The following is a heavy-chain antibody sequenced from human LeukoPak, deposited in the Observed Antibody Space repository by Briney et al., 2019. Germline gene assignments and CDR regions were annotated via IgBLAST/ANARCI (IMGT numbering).Heavy chain of an antibody. D-gene: IGHD5/OR15-5a*01. Sequence: GGSLRLSCAASGFTYSNYDMHWVRQGPGGGLEWVSAIGIADDTHYADSVKGRFTISRENARNSLYLQINRLRDGDTAVYYCVRGGKRVSGIDAFDIWGQGTVVTVSS. J-gene: IGHJ3*02. CDR2: IGIADDT. CDR3: VRGGKRVSGIDAFDI. CDR1: GFTYSNYD. V-gene: IGHV3-13*01.